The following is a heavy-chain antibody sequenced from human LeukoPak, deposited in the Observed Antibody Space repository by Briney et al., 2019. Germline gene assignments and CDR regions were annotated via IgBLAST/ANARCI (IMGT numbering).Heavy chain of an antibody. CDR1: GGSISSYY. J-gene: IGHJ4*02. Sequence: SETLSLTCTVSGGSISSYYWSWIRQPPGKGLEWIGYIYYSGSTNYNPSLKSRVTISVDTSKNQFSLKLSSVTAADTAVYYCARALYSGSSSSSYYFDYXXXGTLVTVSS. CDR2: IYYSGST. D-gene: IGHD3-10*01. V-gene: IGHV4-59*08. CDR3: ARALYSGSSSSSYYFDY.